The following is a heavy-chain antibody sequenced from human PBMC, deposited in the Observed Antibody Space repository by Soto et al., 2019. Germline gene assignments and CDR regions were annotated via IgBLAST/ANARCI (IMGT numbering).Heavy chain of an antibody. V-gene: IGHV4-30-4*01. Sequence: QVQLQESGPGLVKPSETLSLTCIVSGGSISNVNDCWSWIRQRPDKGLDWIGHIYSGGIIYNNPSLASRVTISVDTSKNQFSLQLSSVSAADTAVYYCARGPSGDKVDYWGQGTLVTVSS. D-gene: IGHD7-27*01. CDR1: GGSISNVNDC. CDR2: IYSGGII. CDR3: ARGPSGDKVDY. J-gene: IGHJ4*02.